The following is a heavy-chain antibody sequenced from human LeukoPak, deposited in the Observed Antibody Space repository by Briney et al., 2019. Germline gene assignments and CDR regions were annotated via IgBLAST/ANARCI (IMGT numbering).Heavy chain of an antibody. Sequence: PGGSLRLSCAASGFTFSSYAMSWVRQAPGKGLEWVSAISGSGGSTYYADSVKGRFTISRDNSKNTLYLQMNSLRAEDTAVYYCAKGGPGGSYWERYDYYYYYGMDVWGQGTTVTVSS. J-gene: IGHJ6*02. D-gene: IGHD1-26*01. CDR2: ISGSGGST. V-gene: IGHV3-23*01. CDR3: AKGGPGGSYWERYDYYYYYGMDV. CDR1: GFTFSSYA.